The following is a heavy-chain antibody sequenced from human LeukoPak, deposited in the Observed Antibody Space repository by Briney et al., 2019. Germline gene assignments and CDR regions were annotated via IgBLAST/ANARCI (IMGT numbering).Heavy chain of an antibody. CDR1: GGSISSYY. Sequence: SETLSLTCTVSGGSISSYYWSWIRQPPGKGLEWIGYIYYSGSTNYNPSLKSRVTISVDTSKNQLSLKLSSVTAADTAVYYCARSSSDSSGYYAFDIWGQGTMVTVSS. D-gene: IGHD3-22*01. CDR2: IYYSGST. J-gene: IGHJ3*02. CDR3: ARSSSDSSGYYAFDI. V-gene: IGHV4-59*01.